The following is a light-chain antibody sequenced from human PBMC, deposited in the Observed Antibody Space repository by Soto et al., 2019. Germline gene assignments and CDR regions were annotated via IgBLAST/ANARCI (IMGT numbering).Light chain of an antibody. CDR2: AAS. CDR3: NQSHGIPYT. J-gene: IGKJ2*01. V-gene: IGKV1-39*01. Sequence: DIQMTQSPPSLSASVGDIVTITCRASQTISSYLNWYQQKPGKAPKLLIYAASTLQSGVPSRFSGSGSGKDFTVTISSLQPEDFATYYCNQSHGIPYTFGQGTKLESK. CDR1: QTISSY.